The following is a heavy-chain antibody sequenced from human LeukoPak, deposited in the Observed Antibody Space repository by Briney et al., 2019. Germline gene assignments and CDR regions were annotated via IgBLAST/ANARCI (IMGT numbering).Heavy chain of an antibody. CDR2: IYYAGST. V-gene: IGHV4-59*01. CDR3: ARGGSYWPQWWFDP. J-gene: IGHJ5*02. D-gene: IGHD1-26*01. CDR1: GGSISTYY. Sequence: PSETLSLTCTVSGGSISTYYWSWIRQPPGKGLEWIGYIYYAGSTSYNPPLKRRVTMSLDASKNQFSLERNSVTPADTAVYYCARGGSYWPQWWFDPWGRGTLVSVSS.